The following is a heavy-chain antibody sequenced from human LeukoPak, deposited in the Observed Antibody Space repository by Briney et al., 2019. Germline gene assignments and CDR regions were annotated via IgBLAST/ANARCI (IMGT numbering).Heavy chain of an antibody. CDR1: GFTFSSYG. V-gene: IGHV3-30*03. CDR3: ARDRVLSFDP. D-gene: IGHD2-15*01. Sequence: GGSLRLSCAASGFTFSSYGMHWVRQAPGKGLEWVAVISYDGSNKYYADSVKGRFTISRDNAKNSLYLQMNSLRAEDTAVYYCARDRVLSFDPWGQGTLVTVSS. CDR2: ISYDGSNK. J-gene: IGHJ5*02.